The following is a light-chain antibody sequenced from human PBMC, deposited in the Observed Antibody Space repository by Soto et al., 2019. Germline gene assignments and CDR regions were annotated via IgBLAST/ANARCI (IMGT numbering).Light chain of an antibody. CDR2: RNN. J-gene: IGLJ1*01. V-gene: IGLV1-47*01. Sequence: QSVLTQPPLASGTPGQRVTISCSGSRSNIGSNYVYWYQQLPGTAPKVLIYRNNQRPSGVPDRFSGSKSGASASLAISGLRSEDEGDYYCAAWDDSLSGHYVFGTGTKLHRP. CDR3: AAWDDSLSGHYV. CDR1: RSNIGSNY.